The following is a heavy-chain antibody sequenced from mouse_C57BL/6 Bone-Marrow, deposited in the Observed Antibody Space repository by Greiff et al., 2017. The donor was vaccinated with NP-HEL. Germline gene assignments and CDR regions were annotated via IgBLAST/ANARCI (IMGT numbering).Heavy chain of an antibody. J-gene: IGHJ3*01. V-gene: IGHV1-69*01. D-gene: IGHD6-2*01. CDR3: ASSPWFAY. CDR1: GYTFTSYW. Sequence: QVQLQQPGAELVMPGASVKLSCEASGYTFTSYWMHWVKQRPGQGLEWIGEIDPSDSYTNYNQKFKGKSTLTVDKSSSTAYMQLSSLTSEDSAVYYCASSPWFAYWGQGTLVTVSA. CDR2: IDPSDSYT.